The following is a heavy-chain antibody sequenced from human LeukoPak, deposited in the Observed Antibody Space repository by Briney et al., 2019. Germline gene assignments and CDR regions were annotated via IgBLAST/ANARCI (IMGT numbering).Heavy chain of an antibody. CDR2: IYYSGST. CDR3: ARNSSDCSSTSCYHSPPYSSSAKRYNWFDP. D-gene: IGHD2-2*01. Sequence: PSETLSLTCTVSGGSISSSSDYWGWLRQPPGKGLEWIGSIYYSGSTSYNPALKSRVTISVNTSKNPFSLNLNSVTAADTAVYYCARNSSDCSSTSCYHSPPYSSSAKRYNWFDPWGQGTLVTVSS. V-gene: IGHV4-39*01. J-gene: IGHJ5*02. CDR1: GGSISSSSDY.